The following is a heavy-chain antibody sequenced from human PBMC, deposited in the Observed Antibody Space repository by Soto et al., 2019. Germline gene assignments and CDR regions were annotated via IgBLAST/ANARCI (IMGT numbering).Heavy chain of an antibody. CDR3: AGDPYHYGSAF. V-gene: IGHV3-11*01. Sequence: QVQLVESGGGLVEPGGSLRLSCAASGFRFGDHYMTWIRQAPGKGLEWVSKISGGGTTVYYAGSVKGRFTVSRDNAKNSLYLQMNSLIAEDTAVYYCAGDPYHYGSAFWGQGTLVTVSS. CDR1: GFRFGDHY. J-gene: IGHJ4*02. CDR2: ISGGGTTV. D-gene: IGHD3-10*01.